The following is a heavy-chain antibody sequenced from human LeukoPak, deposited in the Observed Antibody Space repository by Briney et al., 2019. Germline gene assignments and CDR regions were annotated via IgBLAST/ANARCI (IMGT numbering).Heavy chain of an antibody. CDR3: AKVPFYGNFDY. CDR1: GFTFSSYA. V-gene: IGHV3-23*01. Sequence: GGSPRLSCAASGFTFSSYAMSWVRQAPGKGLEWVSAISGSGGSTYYADSVKGRFTISRDNSKSTLYLQMNSLRAEDTAVYYCAKVPFYGNFDYWGQGTLVTVSS. CDR2: ISGSGGST. J-gene: IGHJ4*02. D-gene: IGHD3-16*01.